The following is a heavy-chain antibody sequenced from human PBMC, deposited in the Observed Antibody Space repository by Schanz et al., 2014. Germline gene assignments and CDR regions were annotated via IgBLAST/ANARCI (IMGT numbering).Heavy chain of an antibody. CDR2: IGYLGDT. V-gene: IGHV3-13*01. D-gene: IGHD1-1*01. J-gene: IGHJ4*02. CDR3: ARGTDWNLHY. CDR1: GFTLSNSD. Sequence: QLVGSGGGLIQPGGSLRLSCAASGFTLSNSDMHWVRQGTGKGLEWVSTIGYLGDTYYPDSVKGRFTVSRDSGQNSLYLQMNSPRAGDTAVYYCARGTDWNLHYWGQGALVTVSS.